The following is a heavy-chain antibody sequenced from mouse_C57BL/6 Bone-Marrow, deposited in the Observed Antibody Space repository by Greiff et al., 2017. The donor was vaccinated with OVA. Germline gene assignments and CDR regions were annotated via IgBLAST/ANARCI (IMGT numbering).Heavy chain of an antibody. Sequence: DVKLVESEGGLVQPGSSMKLSCTASGFTFSDYYMAWVRQVPEKGLEWVANINYDGSSTYYLDSLKSRFIISRDNAKNILYLQMSSLKSEDTATYYCARIYYDYQYYFDYWGQGTTLTVSS. CDR1: GFTFSDYY. CDR3: ARIYYDYQYYFDY. D-gene: IGHD2-4*01. J-gene: IGHJ2*01. V-gene: IGHV5-16*01. CDR2: INYDGSST.